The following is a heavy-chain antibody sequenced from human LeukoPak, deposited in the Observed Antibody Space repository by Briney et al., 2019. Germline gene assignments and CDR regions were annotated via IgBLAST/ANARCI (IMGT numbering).Heavy chain of an antibody. V-gene: IGHV1-18*01. J-gene: IGHJ2*01. CDR3: ARDPSNTSGRFWYLDV. Sequence: ASMKVSCRPSGYTFTSHGITWVRQAPGQGLEWMGWISGYNGDTMYAQKFQGRVTMTTETSTSTAYMEVWSLRSDDTAVYYCARDPSNTSGRFWYLDVWGRGTLVTISA. D-gene: IGHD6-19*01. CDR1: GYTFTSHG. CDR2: ISGYNGDT.